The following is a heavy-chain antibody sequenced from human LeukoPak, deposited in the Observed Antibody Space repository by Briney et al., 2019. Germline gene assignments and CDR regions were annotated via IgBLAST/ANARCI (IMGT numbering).Heavy chain of an antibody. J-gene: IGHJ4*02. CDR3: ARLSSDYYPPFDY. CDR1: GISISDFH. D-gene: IGHD3-22*01. CDR2: ITNSGDA. Sequence: PSETLSLTCTVAGISISDFHWSWLRQSPGKGLEWIGWITNSGDANYNPSLESRLAMSADTSKSQLSLRVTSVTDADTAVYYCARLSSDYYPPFDYWGQGTLVTVSS. V-gene: IGHV4-59*08.